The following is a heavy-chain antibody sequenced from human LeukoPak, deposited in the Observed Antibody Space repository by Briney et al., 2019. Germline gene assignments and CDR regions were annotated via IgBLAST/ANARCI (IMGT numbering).Heavy chain of an antibody. CDR3: AFGSSGWYPDY. Sequence: GGSLRLSCAASGFTFSSYEMNWVRQAPGEGLEWVSYISSSGSTIYYADSVKGRFTISRDNAKNSLYLQMNSLRAEDTAVYYCAFGSSGWYPDYWGQGTLVTVSS. CDR1: GFTFSSYE. V-gene: IGHV3-48*03. CDR2: ISSSGSTI. J-gene: IGHJ4*02. D-gene: IGHD6-19*01.